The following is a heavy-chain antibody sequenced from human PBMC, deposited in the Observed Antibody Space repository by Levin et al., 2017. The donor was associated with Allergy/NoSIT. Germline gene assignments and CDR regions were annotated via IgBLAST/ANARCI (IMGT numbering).Heavy chain of an antibody. J-gene: IGHJ4*01. D-gene: IGHD3-22*01. CDR2: ISSSSSYT. CDR1: GFTFSDYY. V-gene: IGHV3-11*05. CDR3: ARVSMIVMVITHGYYFDY. Sequence: GGSLRLSCAASGFTFSDYYLTWIRQAPGKGLEWVSYISSSSSYTNYADSVKGRFTISRDNAKNSLYLQMNSLRAEDTAVYYCARVSMIVMVITHGYYFDYWGHGTLVTVSS.